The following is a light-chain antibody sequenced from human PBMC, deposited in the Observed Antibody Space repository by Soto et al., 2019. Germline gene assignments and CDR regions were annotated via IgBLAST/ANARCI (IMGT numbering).Light chain of an antibody. CDR1: LSISNY. CDR3: QQYGSSRRT. V-gene: IGKV3-20*01. Sequence: EVVLTQSPGTLSLSPGERATLSCRASLSISNYLAWYQQKPGQAPRLLIYDASSRATGIPARISGSASETEFTITISRLEPEDFAVYYCQQYGSSRRTFGHGTKVEIK. CDR2: DAS. J-gene: IGKJ1*01.